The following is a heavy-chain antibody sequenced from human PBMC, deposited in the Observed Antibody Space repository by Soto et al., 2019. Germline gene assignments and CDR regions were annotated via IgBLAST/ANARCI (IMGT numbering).Heavy chain of an antibody. CDR1: GYTFINFD. CDR2: MNPGSGKT. CDR3: ARMASAGTLNWFDP. V-gene: IGHV1-8*02. J-gene: IGHJ5*02. Sequence: ASVKVSCKASGYTFINFDISWVRQAAGQGLELLGWMNPGSGKTGYASKFQGRVAMTRDASTGTSHLELSSLTSDDTAVYYCARMASAGTLNWFDPWGQGTLVTVSS. D-gene: IGHD6-13*01.